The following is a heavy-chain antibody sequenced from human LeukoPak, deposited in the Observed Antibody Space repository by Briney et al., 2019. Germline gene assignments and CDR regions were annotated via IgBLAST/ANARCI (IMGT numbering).Heavy chain of an antibody. CDR3: ARGLDYYDSSGYADY. Sequence: ASVKVSCKASGYSFIGYYMHWVRQAPGQGLEWMGWINPNSGGTNYAQKFQGRVTMTRDASISTAYMELSSPRSDDTAVYYCARGLDYYDSSGYADYWGQGTLVTVSS. D-gene: IGHD3-22*01. J-gene: IGHJ4*02. CDR2: INPNSGGT. V-gene: IGHV1-2*02. CDR1: GYSFIGYY.